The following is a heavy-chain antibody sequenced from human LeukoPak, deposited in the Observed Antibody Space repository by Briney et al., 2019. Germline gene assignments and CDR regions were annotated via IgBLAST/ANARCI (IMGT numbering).Heavy chain of an antibody. CDR3: ARERTSGWDNNWFDP. Sequence: ASVKVSCKASGYTFTSYGISWVRQAPGQGLEWMGWISAYNGNTNYAQKLQGRVTMTTDTSTSTAYMELRSLRSDDTAVYYCARERTSGWDNNWFDPWGQGTLVTVSS. CDR2: ISAYNGNT. V-gene: IGHV1-18*01. J-gene: IGHJ5*02. CDR1: GYTFTSYG. D-gene: IGHD6-19*01.